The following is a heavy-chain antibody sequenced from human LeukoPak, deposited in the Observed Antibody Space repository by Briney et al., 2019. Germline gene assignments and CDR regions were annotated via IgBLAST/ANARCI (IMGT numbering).Heavy chain of an antibody. J-gene: IGHJ4*02. D-gene: IGHD3-10*01. CDR2: ISGSGGST. V-gene: IGHV3-23*01. Sequence: PGGSLRLSCAASGFTFSSYAMSWVRQAPGKGLEWVSAISGSGGSTYYADSVKGRFTISRDNSKNTLYLQMNSLRAEDTAVCYCAKAVITVVRGAPIGPYYFDYWGQGTLVTVSS. CDR1: GFTFSSYA. CDR3: AKAVITVVRGAPIGPYYFDY.